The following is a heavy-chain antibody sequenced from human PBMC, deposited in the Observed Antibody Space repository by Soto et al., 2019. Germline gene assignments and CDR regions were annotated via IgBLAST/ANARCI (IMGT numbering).Heavy chain of an antibody. CDR2: IYAGDSDT. CDR3: ARQSSEQGGPPDGMDV. D-gene: IGHD6-13*01. V-gene: IGHV5-51*01. Sequence: GESLKISCKGSGYSFTSYWINWVRQMPGKGLEWMGIIYAGDSDTRYSPSFQGQVTISVDRSISTAYLQWSSLKASDTAMYYCARQSSEQGGPPDGMDVWGQGTTVTVS. J-gene: IGHJ6*02. CDR1: GYSFTSYW.